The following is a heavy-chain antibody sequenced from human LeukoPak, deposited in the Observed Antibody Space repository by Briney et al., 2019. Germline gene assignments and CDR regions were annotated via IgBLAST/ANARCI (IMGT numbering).Heavy chain of an antibody. CDR2: IYYSGST. J-gene: IGHJ6*04. CDR3: ARDYYGSGKYYYYGMDV. D-gene: IGHD3-10*01. V-gene: IGHV4-30-4*01. CDR1: GGSISSGDYY. Sequence: SSQTLSLTCTVSGGSISSGDYYWSWIRQPPGKGLEWIGYIYYSGSTYYNPSLKSRVTISVDTSENQFSLKLSSVTAADTAVYYCARDYYGSGKYYYYGMDVWGKGPRSPSPQ.